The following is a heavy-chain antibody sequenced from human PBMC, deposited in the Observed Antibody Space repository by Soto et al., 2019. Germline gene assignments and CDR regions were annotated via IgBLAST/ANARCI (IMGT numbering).Heavy chain of an antibody. D-gene: IGHD4-4*01. J-gene: IGHJ6*02. CDR3: VKDLTATVTGYYYHDGMDV. Sequence: SLRLSCAASGFTFSSYGMHWVRQTPGKGLEWVTLISYDGSNKYYADSVKGRFTISRDSSKHTVYLQMDSLRPEDTAVYYCVKDLTATVTGYYYHDGMDVWGQGTTVTVSS. V-gene: IGHV3-30*18. CDR2: ISYDGSNK. CDR1: GFTFSSYG.